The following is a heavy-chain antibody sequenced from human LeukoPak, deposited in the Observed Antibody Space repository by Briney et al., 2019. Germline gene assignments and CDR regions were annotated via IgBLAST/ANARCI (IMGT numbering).Heavy chain of an antibody. V-gene: IGHV4-38-2*02. Sequence: KSSETLSLTCSVSGYSITSGYYWGWIRPPPGEGLEWIGIIFHSGSTYNNPSLRSRVTISVDTSKNQSSLRLTSVTAAHTAVYYCARQMVSGPDGFDICGQGTMVTVSS. D-gene: IGHD2-8*01. J-gene: IGHJ3*02. CDR1: GYSITSGYY. CDR3: ARQMVSGPDGFDI. CDR2: IFHSGST.